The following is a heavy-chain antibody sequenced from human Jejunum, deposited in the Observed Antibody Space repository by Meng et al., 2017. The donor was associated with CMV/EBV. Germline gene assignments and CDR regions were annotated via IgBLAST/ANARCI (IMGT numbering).Heavy chain of an antibody. CDR1: FREYY. J-gene: IGHJ4*02. V-gene: IGHV3-11*04. D-gene: IGHD3-22*01. CDR2: IGASGNNI. Sequence: FREYYVPCIRQAPGKGLEWVSYIGASGNNIYYADSVKGRFTISRDNAQNSLSLQMNSLRAEDMAVYYCARARHHSYEGIGYGSIDYWVQGTLVTVSS. CDR3: ARARHHSYEGIGYGSIDY.